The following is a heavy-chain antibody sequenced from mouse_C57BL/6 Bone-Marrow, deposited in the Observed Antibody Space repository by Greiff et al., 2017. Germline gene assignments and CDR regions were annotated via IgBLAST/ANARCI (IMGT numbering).Heavy chain of an antibody. CDR1: GFTFSSYG. Sequence: DVKLVESGGDLVKPGGSLKLSCAASGFTFSSYGMSWVRQTPDKRLEWVATISSGGSYTYYPDSVKGRFTISRDNAKTTLYLQMSSLKSEDTAMYYCARRDDYDDYYAMDYWGQGTSVTVSS. J-gene: IGHJ4*01. V-gene: IGHV5-6*02. CDR3: ARRDDYDDYYAMDY. D-gene: IGHD2-4*01. CDR2: ISSGGSYT.